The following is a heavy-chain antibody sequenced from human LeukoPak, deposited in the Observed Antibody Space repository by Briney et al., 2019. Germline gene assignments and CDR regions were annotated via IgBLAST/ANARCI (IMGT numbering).Heavy chain of an antibody. CDR3: ARAQGHYYDSSAYVYYFDY. V-gene: IGHV3-48*01. J-gene: IGHJ4*02. CDR1: GFTFSTYG. Sequence: GGSLRLSCAASGFTFSTYGMHWVRQAPGKGLEWVSYISSSGSTIYYADSVKGRFTISRDNSKNTLYLQMNSLRAEDMAVYYCARAQGHYYDSSAYVYYFDYWGQGTLVTVSS. CDR2: ISSSGSTI. D-gene: IGHD3-22*01.